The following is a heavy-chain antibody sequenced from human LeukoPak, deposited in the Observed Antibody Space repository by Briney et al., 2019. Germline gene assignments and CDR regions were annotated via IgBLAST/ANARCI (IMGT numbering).Heavy chain of an antibody. CDR1: GFAVSSNY. Sequence: GGSLRLSCAASGFAVSSNYMSWVRQAPGKGLEWVSVVYSGGGTYYADSVKGRFTISRDNSKNTLYLQMNSLRAEDTAVYYCASVTGALWFYYYMDVWGKGTTVTVSS. D-gene: IGHD2-21*01. V-gene: IGHV3-53*01. CDR3: ASVTGALWFYYYMDV. J-gene: IGHJ6*03. CDR2: VYSGGGT.